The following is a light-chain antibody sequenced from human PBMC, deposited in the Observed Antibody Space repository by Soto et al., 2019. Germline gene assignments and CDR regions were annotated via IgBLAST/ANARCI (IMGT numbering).Light chain of an antibody. V-gene: IGLV1-40*01. J-gene: IGLJ2*01. CDR1: SSNIGSDYD. CDR3: QSYENSLSGSGVV. CDR2: GND. Sequence: QSVLTQPPSVSGAPGQRATISCTGSSSNIGSDYDVHWYQQLPGTAPKLLMYGNDSRPSGVPDRFSGSKSGTSAYLAITGLQAEDEADYYCQSYENSLSGSGVVFGGGTKLTVL.